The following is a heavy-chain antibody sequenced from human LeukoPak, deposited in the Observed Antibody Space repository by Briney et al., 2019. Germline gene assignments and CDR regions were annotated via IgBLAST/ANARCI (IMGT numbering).Heavy chain of an antibody. CDR2: ISVSGNT. J-gene: IGHJ6*03. V-gene: IGHV3-23*01. CDR1: GFTLSSYA. D-gene: IGHD5-12*01. Sequence: PGGSLRLSCAASGFTLSSYAMSWVRQAPGKGLEWVSAISVSGNTYHADSVKGRLTISRDSSKNSVYLQMNSLRAEDTAVYYCARYLEGYDYYYYYMDVWGKGTTVTVSS. CDR3: ARYLEGYDYYYYYMDV.